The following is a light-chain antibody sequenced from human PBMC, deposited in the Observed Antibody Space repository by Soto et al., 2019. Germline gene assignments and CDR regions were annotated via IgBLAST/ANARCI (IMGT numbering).Light chain of an antibody. CDR2: SNN. Sequence: QSVLTQPPSASGTPGQRVTISCSGSSSNIGSNTVNWYQQLPGTAPKLLIYSNNQRPSGVPDRFSGSKSGTSASLAISRLQSEDEGDYYCAAWDDSLNGYVFGTGNKVTVL. V-gene: IGLV1-44*01. J-gene: IGLJ1*01. CDR1: SSNIGSNT. CDR3: AAWDDSLNGYV.